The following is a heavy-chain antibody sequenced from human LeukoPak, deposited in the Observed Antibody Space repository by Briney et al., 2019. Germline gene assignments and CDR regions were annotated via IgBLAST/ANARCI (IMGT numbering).Heavy chain of an antibody. CDR1: GYTFTSYA. Sequence: ASVKVSCKASGYTFTSYAMHWVRQAPGQRLEWMGWINAGNGNTKYSQKFQGRVTITRDTSASTAYMELSSLRSEDTAVYYCARDPDPTVRSDVAFDIWGQGTMVTVSS. CDR3: ARDPDPTVRSDVAFDI. D-gene: IGHD4-17*01. J-gene: IGHJ3*02. V-gene: IGHV1-3*01. CDR2: INAGNGNT.